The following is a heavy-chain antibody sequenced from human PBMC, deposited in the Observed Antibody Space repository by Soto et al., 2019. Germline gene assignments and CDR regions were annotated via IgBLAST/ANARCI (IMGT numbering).Heavy chain of an antibody. J-gene: IGHJ3*02. D-gene: IGHD3-22*01. CDR2: INHSGST. Sequence: SETLSLTCAVYGGSFSGYYWSWIRQPPGKGLEWIGEINHSGSTNYNPSLKSRVTISVDTSKNQFSLKLSSVTAADTAVYYCARGGYYYDSSGYYRKDAFDIWGQGTMVTVSS. CDR3: ARGGYYYDSSGYYRKDAFDI. CDR1: GGSFSGYY. V-gene: IGHV4-34*01.